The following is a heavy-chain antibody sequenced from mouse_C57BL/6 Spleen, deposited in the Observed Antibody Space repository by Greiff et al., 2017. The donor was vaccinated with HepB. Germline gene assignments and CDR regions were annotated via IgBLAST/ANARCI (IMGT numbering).Heavy chain of an antibody. CDR3: ARSEGYYAMDY. CDR1: GYTFTSYW. CDR2: IDPSDSET. Sequence: QVQLQQSGAELVRPGSSVKLSCKASGYTFTSYWMHWVKQRPIQGLEWIGNIDPSDSETHYNQKFKDKATLTVDKSSSTAYMQLSSLTSEDSAVYYCARSEGYYAMDYWGQGTSVTVSS. J-gene: IGHJ4*01. V-gene: IGHV1-52*01.